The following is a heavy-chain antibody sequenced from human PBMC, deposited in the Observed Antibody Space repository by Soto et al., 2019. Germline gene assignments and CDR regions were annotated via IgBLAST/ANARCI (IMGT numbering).Heavy chain of an antibody. CDR2: ISYDGSNK. V-gene: IGHV3-30*18. CDR3: AKDFLTGHQGGWFDP. D-gene: IGHD3-9*01. Sequence: GGSLRLSCAASGFTFSSYGMHRVRQAPGKGLEWVAVISYDGSNKYYADSVKGRFTISRDNSKNTLYLQMNSLRAEDTAVYYCAKDFLTGHQGGWFDPWGQGTLDTVSS. J-gene: IGHJ5*02. CDR1: GFTFSSYG.